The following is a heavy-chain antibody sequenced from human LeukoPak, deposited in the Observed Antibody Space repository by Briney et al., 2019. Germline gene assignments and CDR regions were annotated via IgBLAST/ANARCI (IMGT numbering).Heavy chain of an antibody. J-gene: IGHJ6*02. V-gene: IGHV4-59*01. CDR2: IYYSGST. Sequence: SETLSLTCTVSGGSISSYYWSRIRQPPGKGLEWIGYIYYSGSTNYNPSLKSRVTISVDTSKNQFSLKLSSVTAADTAVYYCASSRYCSGGSCYYYYYGMDVWGQGTTVTVSS. CDR1: GGSISSYY. D-gene: IGHD2-15*01. CDR3: ASSRYCSGGSCYYYYYGMDV.